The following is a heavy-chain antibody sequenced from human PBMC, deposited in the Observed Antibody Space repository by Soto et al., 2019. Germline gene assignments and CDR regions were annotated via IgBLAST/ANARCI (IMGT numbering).Heavy chain of an antibody. J-gene: IGHJ5*02. D-gene: IGHD6-13*01. V-gene: IGHV2-70*12. CDR2: IDWDDDK. CDR3: AHSPPGMRPLDP. Sequence: SGPTLVNPTQTLTLTCTFSGFSLSTSGMRVSWIRQPPGKALEWLARIDWDDDKFYSTSLKTRLTISKDSSKNQVVLTMSNMDPVDTATYYCAHSPPGMRPLDPWGQGTLVTVSS. CDR1: GFSLSTSGMR.